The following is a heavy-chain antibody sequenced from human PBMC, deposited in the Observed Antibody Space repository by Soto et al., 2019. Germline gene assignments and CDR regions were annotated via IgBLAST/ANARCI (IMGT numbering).Heavy chain of an antibody. CDR2: ISYDGNTK. CDR1: GFIFSGYA. V-gene: IGHV3-30-3*01. Sequence: QVQLVESGGGVVQPGRSLRLSCAASGFIFSGYAMHWVRQAPGKGLEWVAVISYDGNTKYYADSVKGRFTVSRDNSKNTLYVQMNNLSAEDTAVYYCARVRFGELVWGQGTLVTVSS. CDR3: ARVRFGELV. J-gene: IGHJ4*02. D-gene: IGHD3-10*01.